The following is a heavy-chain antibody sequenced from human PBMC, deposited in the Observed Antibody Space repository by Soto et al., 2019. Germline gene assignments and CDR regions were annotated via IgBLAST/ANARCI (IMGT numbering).Heavy chain of an antibody. V-gene: IGHV1-2*02. CDR2: INPNSGGT. CDR1: GYTFTGYY. J-gene: IGHJ5*02. D-gene: IGHD7-27*01. CDR3: ARDFTLKRDSGGFDT. Sequence: GASVKVSCKASGYTFTGYYMHWVRQAPGQGLEWMGWINPNSGGTNYAQKFQGRVTMTRDTSISTAYMELSRLRSDDTAVYYCARDFTLKRDSGGFDTWGQGTLVTVSS.